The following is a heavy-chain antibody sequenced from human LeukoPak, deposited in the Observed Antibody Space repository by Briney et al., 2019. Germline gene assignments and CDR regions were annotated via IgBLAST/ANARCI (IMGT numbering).Heavy chain of an antibody. CDR3: ARLYYYGSGSYAFDI. CDR1: GGSISSSNW. D-gene: IGHD3-10*01. J-gene: IGHJ3*02. V-gene: IGHV4-4*02. CDR2: IYHSGST. Sequence: SETLSLTCAVSGGSISSSNWWSWVRQPPGKGLEWIGEIYHSGSTNYNPSLKSRVTISVDKSKNQFSLKLSSVTAADTAVYYCARLYYYGSGSYAFDIWGQGTMVTVSS.